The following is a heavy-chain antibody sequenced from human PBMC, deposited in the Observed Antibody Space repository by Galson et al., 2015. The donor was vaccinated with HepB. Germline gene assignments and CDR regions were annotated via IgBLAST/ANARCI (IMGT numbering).Heavy chain of an antibody. CDR1: GFTFSSYA. D-gene: IGHD3-10*01. CDR3: ARGWGSGSYYLHYFDY. Sequence: SLRLSCAASGFTFSSYAMHWVRQAPGKGLEWVAVISYDGSNKYYADSVKGRFTISRDNSKNTLYLQMNSLRAEDTAVYYCARGWGSGSYYLHYFDYWGQGTLVTVSS. CDR2: ISYDGSNK. J-gene: IGHJ4*02. V-gene: IGHV3-30*04.